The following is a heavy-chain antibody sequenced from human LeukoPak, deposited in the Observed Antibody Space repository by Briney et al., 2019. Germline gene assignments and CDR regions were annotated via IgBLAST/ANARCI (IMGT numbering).Heavy chain of an antibody. Sequence: GGSLRLSCAASGFTLSNVWMNWVRPAPGKGLEWVGRIASKTDGGTTDYAVPVKGRFTISRDDSKNTLFLQMNSLKTEDTAVYYCTTGIRGDCGQGTLVTVSS. CDR1: GFTLSNVW. CDR3: TTGIRGD. V-gene: IGHV3-15*04. J-gene: IGHJ4*02. CDR2: IASKTDGGTT.